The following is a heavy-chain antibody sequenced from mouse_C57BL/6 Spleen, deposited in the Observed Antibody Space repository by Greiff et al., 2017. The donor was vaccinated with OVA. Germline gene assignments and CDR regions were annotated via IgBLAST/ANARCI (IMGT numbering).Heavy chain of an antibody. V-gene: IGHV1-50*01. Sequence: QVQLQQSGAELVKPGASVKLSCKASGYTFTSYWMQWVKQRPGQGLEWIGEIDPSDSYTNYNQKVKGKATLNVDTSSSTAYMQLSSLTSEDSAVYYCARRDYGGAMDYWGQGTSVTVSS. J-gene: IGHJ4*01. CDR1: GYTFTSYW. CDR2: IDPSDSYT. D-gene: IGHD1-1*01. CDR3: ARRDYGGAMDY.